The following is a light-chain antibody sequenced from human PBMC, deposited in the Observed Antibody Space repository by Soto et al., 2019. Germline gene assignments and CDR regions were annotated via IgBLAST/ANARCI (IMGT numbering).Light chain of an antibody. V-gene: IGKV3-15*01. CDR2: GAS. CDR3: QQYNNWPPWT. Sequence: EIAMTQSPVTLSVSPRERATLACRASQSIRNNLAWYQQKPGQPPRLLIYGASTRATGTPARFSGSGSGTDFSPNVSDLQSEDFAVYYCQQYNNWPPWTFGHGTQVEIK. CDR1: QSIRNN. J-gene: IGKJ1*01.